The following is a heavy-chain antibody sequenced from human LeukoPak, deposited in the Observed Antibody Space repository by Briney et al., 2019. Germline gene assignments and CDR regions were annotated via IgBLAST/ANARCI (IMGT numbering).Heavy chain of an antibody. Sequence: GGSLRLSCAASGFTFSSYGMHWVRQAPGKGLGWVAVIWYDGSNKYYADSVKGRFTISRDNSKNTLYLQMNSLRAEDTAVYYCARSIWDFDYWGQGTLVTVSS. D-gene: IGHD7-27*01. CDR3: ARSIWDFDY. CDR1: GFTFSSYG. V-gene: IGHV3-33*01. J-gene: IGHJ4*02. CDR2: IWYDGSNK.